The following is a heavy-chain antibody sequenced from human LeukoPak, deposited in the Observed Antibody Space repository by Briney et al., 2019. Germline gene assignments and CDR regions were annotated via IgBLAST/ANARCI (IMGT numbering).Heavy chain of an antibody. CDR2: ISSSSSYI. J-gene: IGHJ3*02. Sequence: PGGSLRLSCAASGFTFGSYSMNWVRQAPGKGLEWVSSISSSSSYIYYADSVKGRFTISRDNAKNSLYLQMNSLRAEDTAVYYCASLVVGASLGDAFDIWGQGTMVTVSS. CDR3: ASLVVGASLGDAFDI. CDR1: GFTFGSYS. V-gene: IGHV3-21*01. D-gene: IGHD1-26*01.